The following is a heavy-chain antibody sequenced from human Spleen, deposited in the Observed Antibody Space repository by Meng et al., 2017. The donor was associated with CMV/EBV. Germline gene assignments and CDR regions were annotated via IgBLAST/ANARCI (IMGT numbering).Heavy chain of an antibody. CDR1: GGTFSSYA. J-gene: IGHJ5*02. Sequence: SVKVSCKASGGTFSSYAISWVRQAPGQGLEWMGGIIPTLGIANYAQKFQGRVTITADKSTSTAYMELSSLRSEDTAVYYCARTWTMVRGRKNWFDPWGQETLVTVSS. CDR3: ARTWTMVRGRKNWFDP. V-gene: IGHV1-69*10. CDR2: IIPTLGIA. D-gene: IGHD3-10*01.